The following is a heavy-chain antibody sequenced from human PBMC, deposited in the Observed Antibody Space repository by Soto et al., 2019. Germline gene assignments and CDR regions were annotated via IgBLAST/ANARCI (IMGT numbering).Heavy chain of an antibody. CDR3: ARDAPHYDYIWGSYRSTHLFDY. Sequence: QVQLVESGGGVVQPGRSLRLSCAASGFTFSSYGMHWVRQAPGKGLEWVAVIWYDGSNKYYADSVKGRFTISRDNSKNTLYLQMNSLRAEDTAVYYCARDAPHYDYIWGSYRSTHLFDYWGQGTLVTVSS. D-gene: IGHD3-16*02. V-gene: IGHV3-33*01. CDR2: IWYDGSNK. J-gene: IGHJ4*02. CDR1: GFTFSSYG.